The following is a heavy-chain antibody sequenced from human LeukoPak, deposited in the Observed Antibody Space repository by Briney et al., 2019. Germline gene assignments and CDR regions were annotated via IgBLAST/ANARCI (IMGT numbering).Heavy chain of an antibody. CDR1: GFTFSSYN. V-gene: IGHV3-21*06. D-gene: IGHD5-24*01. CDR3: ARGRDGYNLVDAFDI. CDR2: ITSSSSYI. J-gene: IGHJ3*02. Sequence: GGSLRLSCAASGFTFSSYNMNWVRQAPGKGLEWVSSITSSSSYIYYADSVKGRFTISRDNAKNSLYLQMDSLRVEDTAVYYCARGRDGYNLVDAFDIWGQGIMVTVSS.